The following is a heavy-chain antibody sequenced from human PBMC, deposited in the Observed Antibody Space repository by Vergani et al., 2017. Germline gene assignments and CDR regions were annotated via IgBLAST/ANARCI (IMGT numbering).Heavy chain of an antibody. V-gene: IGHV3-23*01. J-gene: IGHJ3*02. CDR2: FSGSGGST. Sequence: EVQLLESGGGLVQPGGSLRLSCAASGFTFSSYAMSWVRQAPGKGLEWVSAFSGSGGSTYYADSVKGRFTISRDNSKNTLYLQMNSLRAEDTAVYYCAKGTITMIVVKHDAFDIWGQGTMVTVSS. CDR3: AKGTITMIVVKHDAFDI. D-gene: IGHD3-22*01. CDR1: GFTFSSYA.